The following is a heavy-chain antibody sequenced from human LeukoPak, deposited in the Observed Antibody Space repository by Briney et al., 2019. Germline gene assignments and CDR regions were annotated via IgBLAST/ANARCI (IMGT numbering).Heavy chain of an antibody. V-gene: IGHV3-74*01. Sequence: GGSLRLSCAASGFTFTTYWMHWVRQAPAEGPVWVSRINVDGRSTSYADSVKGRFTISRDNAKNTLYLQMNSLRAEDTAVYYCARAGSFRFDYWGQGTLVTVSS. CDR3: ARAGSFRFDY. CDR2: INVDGRST. J-gene: IGHJ4*02. D-gene: IGHD1-26*01. CDR1: GFTFTTYW.